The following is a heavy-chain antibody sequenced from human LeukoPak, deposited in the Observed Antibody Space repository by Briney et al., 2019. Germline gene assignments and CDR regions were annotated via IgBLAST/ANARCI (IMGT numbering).Heavy chain of an antibody. Sequence: GGSLGLSCAASGFTFSSYAMSWVRQAPGKGLEWVSAISGSGGSTYYADSVKGRFTISRDNSKNTLYLQMNSLRAEDTAVYYCAKKQPGIAAAGETHDAFDIWGQGTMVTVSS. J-gene: IGHJ3*02. V-gene: IGHV3-23*01. CDR2: ISGSGGST. CDR1: GFTFSSYA. CDR3: AKKQPGIAAAGETHDAFDI. D-gene: IGHD6-13*01.